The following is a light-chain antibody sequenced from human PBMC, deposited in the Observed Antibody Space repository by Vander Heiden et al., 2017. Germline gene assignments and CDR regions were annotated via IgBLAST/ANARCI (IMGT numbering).Light chain of an antibody. CDR2: GVT. CDR3: NSYTSSLIVV. CDR1: SSDVGAYNY. J-gene: IGLJ2*01. Sequence: QSALTQPASVSGSPGQSITISCTGTSSDVGAYNYVSWYQQPPGKAPRRRSYGVTNRPAGVSNRFSGSKSGNTASLTISGLQAEDEADYDCNSYTSSLIVVFGGGTKLTVL. V-gene: IGLV2-14*03.